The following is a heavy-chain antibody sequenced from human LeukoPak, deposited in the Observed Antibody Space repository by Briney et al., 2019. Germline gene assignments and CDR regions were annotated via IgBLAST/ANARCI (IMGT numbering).Heavy chain of an antibody. V-gene: IGHV1-58*02. J-gene: IGHJ4*02. CDR3: AAVFGSGYYYYLDY. CDR1: GFTFTSSS. CDR2: IAVGSGNT. Sequence: SSVKVSCKASGFTFTSSSMQWVRQARGQRLDWIGWIAVGSGNTKYAQKFQGRVTITRDMSTSTAYMELSSLRSEDTALYYFAAVFGSGYYYYLDYWGQGTLVTGS. D-gene: IGHD3-22*01.